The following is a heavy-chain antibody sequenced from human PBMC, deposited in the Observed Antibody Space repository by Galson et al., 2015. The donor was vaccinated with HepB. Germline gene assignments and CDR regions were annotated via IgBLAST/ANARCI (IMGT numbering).Heavy chain of an antibody. CDR3: ARVQAVDAAMVSV. V-gene: IGHV3-53*01. J-gene: IGHJ6*02. CDR1: GFIVSSNC. Sequence: SLRLSCAASGFIVSSNCMSWVRQAPGKGLEWVSLICSPGKTYYADSVKGRFTISRDNSKNTLYLQMNSLRADDTAVYYCARVQAVDAAMVSVWGQGTTVTVSS. D-gene: IGHD5-18*01. CDR2: ICSPGKT.